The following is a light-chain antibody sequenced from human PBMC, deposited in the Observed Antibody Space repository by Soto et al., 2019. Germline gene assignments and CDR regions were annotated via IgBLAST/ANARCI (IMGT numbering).Light chain of an antibody. CDR3: QQRIDWLT. J-gene: IGKJ4*01. Sequence: EIVLTQSPATLSLSPGERATLSCRASQSVSSYLAWYQHKPGQAPRLLIYDASNMATGIPARFSGSGSGTDFTLTISSLEPEDFAIYYCQQRIDWLTFGGGTKVEVK. V-gene: IGKV3-11*01. CDR2: DAS. CDR1: QSVSSY.